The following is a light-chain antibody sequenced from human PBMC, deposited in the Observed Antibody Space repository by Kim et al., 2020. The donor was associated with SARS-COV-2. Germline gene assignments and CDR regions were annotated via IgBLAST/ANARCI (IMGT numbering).Light chain of an antibody. J-gene: IGLJ3*02. CDR3: QAWDSSTAV. Sequence: GSPGQSASITCSGDKLGDKYACWYQQKPGQSPVLVIYQDSNRPSGIPERFSGSNSGNTATLTISGTQAMDEANYYCQAWDSSTAVFGGGTQLTVL. CDR2: QDS. CDR1: KLGDKY. V-gene: IGLV3-1*01.